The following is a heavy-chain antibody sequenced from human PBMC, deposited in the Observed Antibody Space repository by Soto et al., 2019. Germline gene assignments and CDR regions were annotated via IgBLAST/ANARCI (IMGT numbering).Heavy chain of an antibody. CDR2: ISDNADRT. J-gene: IGHJ4*02. CDR1: GFSFSSNS. CDR3: VILALGKFDF. Sequence: EVQLLESGGGLVQPGGSLRLSCTASGFSFSSNSMAWVRQAPGKGLEWVSSISDNADRTFYADSVKGRFTFSRDNSRNKLYLQMNILRAEDTALYYCVILALGKFDFWGQGTLVIVSS. V-gene: IGHV3-23*01. D-gene: IGHD1-26*01.